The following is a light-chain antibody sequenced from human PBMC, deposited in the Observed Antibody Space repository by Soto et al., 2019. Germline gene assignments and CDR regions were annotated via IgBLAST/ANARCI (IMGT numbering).Light chain of an antibody. CDR2: DVS. Sequence: QSALTQPASVSGSPGQSITISCTGTSSDVGAYTYVSWYQHNSGKAPKLMIYDVSNRPSGVSNRFSGFKSGNTASLTISGLQAEDEADYYCSSYVSSGTLVFGGGTKVTVL. CDR3: SSYVSSGTLV. V-gene: IGLV2-14*03. CDR1: SSDVGAYTY. J-gene: IGLJ2*01.